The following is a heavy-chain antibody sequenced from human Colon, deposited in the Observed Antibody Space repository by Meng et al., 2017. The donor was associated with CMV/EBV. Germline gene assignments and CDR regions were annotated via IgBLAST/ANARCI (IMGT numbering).Heavy chain of an antibody. Sequence: SETLSLTCSVSGDSISSGNYYWAWIRQPPGRGLEWLGSIYYSGTTYYNPSLKSRVNISVDTSKNHFSLKLTSVTAADTALFYCARESVGIGAFDIWGQGTMVTVSS. CDR2: IYYSGTT. D-gene: IGHD1-14*01. CDR3: ARESVGIGAFDI. V-gene: IGHV4-39*07. J-gene: IGHJ3*02. CDR1: GDSISSGNYY.